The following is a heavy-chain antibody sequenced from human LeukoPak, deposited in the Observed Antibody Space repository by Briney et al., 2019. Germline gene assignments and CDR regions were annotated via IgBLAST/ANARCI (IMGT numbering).Heavy chain of an antibody. CDR2: ISGSGGST. Sequence: PGGSLRLSCAASGFTFSSYAMSWVRQAPGKGLEWVSAISGSGGSTYYADSVKGRFTISRDNSKNTLYLQMNSLRAEDTAVYYCAKFRIRDSSGYPKYYFDYWGQGTLVTVSS. J-gene: IGHJ4*02. CDR1: GFTFSSYA. CDR3: AKFRIRDSSGYPKYYFDY. V-gene: IGHV3-23*01. D-gene: IGHD3-22*01.